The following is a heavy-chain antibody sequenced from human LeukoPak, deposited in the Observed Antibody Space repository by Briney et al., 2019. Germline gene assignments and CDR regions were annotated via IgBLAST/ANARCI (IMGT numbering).Heavy chain of an antibody. CDR1: GYTLNELS. CDR2: LDSEEGET. Sequence: ASVKLSCKVSGYTLNELSMHGVPHAPGKGLECMGGLDSEEGETIYTQKLQGRVTMPEDTSTDTAHRELSSQIPEHTAVFYCATEACSGCSCYQFNAFDIWGQGTMVTVSS. V-gene: IGHV1-24*01. D-gene: IGHD2-15*01. CDR3: ATEACSGCSCYQFNAFDI. J-gene: IGHJ3*02.